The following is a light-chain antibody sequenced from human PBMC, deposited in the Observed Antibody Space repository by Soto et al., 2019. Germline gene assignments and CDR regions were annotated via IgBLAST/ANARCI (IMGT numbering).Light chain of an antibody. V-gene: IGKV1-39*01. Sequence: IQMTQSPSSLSASVGDRVTITCRASQSISSYVSWFQQKAGEAPRLLMYSASSLPSGVPSRFIGSGSGTDFTLTISSLQPEDFATYYCQQNYSPPLSFGGGTKVEI. CDR3: QQNYSPPLS. CDR2: SAS. CDR1: QSISSY. J-gene: IGKJ4*01.